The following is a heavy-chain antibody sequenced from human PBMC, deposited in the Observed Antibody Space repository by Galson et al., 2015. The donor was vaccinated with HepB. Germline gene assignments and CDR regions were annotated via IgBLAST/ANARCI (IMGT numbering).Heavy chain of an antibody. Sequence: SLRLSCAASGFTFGTYAMSWVRQAPGKGLEWVSGISGSGGSTYYADSVKGRFTISRDNSKNTLYLQMNSLGAEDTAVYYCARVGGNWNYEEYYFDYWGQGTLVTVSS. CDR1: GFTFGTYA. CDR3: ARVGGNWNYEEYYFDY. J-gene: IGHJ4*02. V-gene: IGHV3-23*01. D-gene: IGHD1-7*01. CDR2: ISGSGGST.